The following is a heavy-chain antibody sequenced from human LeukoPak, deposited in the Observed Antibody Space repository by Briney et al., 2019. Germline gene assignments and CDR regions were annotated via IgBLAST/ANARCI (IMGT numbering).Heavy chain of an antibody. Sequence: PGGTLRRSCAASGFTFSSYGMHWVRQAPGKGLVWVAFIRYDGSNKYYADSVKGRFTISRDNSKNTMYLQMNSLRAEDTAVYYCAKGSGYSSSPPYDYWGQGTLVTVSS. CDR1: GFTFSSYG. D-gene: IGHD6-13*01. J-gene: IGHJ4*02. CDR3: AKGSGYSSSPPYDY. CDR2: IRYDGSNK. V-gene: IGHV3-30*02.